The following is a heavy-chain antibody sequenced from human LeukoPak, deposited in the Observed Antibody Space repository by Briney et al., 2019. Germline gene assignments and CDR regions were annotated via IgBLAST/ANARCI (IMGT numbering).Heavy chain of an antibody. CDR1: GFTFSSYW. V-gene: IGHV3-7*01. Sequence: LGGSLQLSCAASGFTFSSYWMGWGRPAPGKGREWVANIKQDGSEKYYVDSVKGRFTISRDNAKNSLYLQMNSLRAEDTAVYYCARWKMELERNAFDFWGQGTVVTVSS. CDR3: ARWKMELERNAFDF. J-gene: IGHJ3*01. D-gene: IGHD1-26*01. CDR2: IKQDGSEK.